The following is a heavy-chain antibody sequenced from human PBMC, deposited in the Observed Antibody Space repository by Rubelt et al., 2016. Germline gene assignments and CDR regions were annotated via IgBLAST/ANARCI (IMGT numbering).Heavy chain of an antibody. V-gene: IGHV3-48*04. D-gene: IGHD3-10*01. J-gene: IGHJ6*03. CDR2: ISSSSSTI. CDR1: GFTFTTYA. CDR3: ARVRSGYYMDV. Sequence: EVQLLESGGGLVQPGGSLRLSCATSGFTFTTYAMSWVRQAPGKGLDWVSYISSSSSTIYYADSVKGRFTISRENAKNSLYLQMNSLRAEDTAVYYCARVRSGYYMDVWGKGTTVTVSS.